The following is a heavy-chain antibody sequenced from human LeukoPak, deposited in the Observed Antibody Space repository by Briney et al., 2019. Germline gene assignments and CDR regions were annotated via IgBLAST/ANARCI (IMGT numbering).Heavy chain of an antibody. CDR2: IYYSGST. CDR1: GGSISSSSYY. CDR3: ARDRSRESAGTDAFDI. J-gene: IGHJ3*02. D-gene: IGHD3-10*01. Sequence: PSETLSLTCTVSGGSISSSSYYWGWIRQPPGKGLEWIGSIYYSGSTYYNPSLKSRVTISVDTSKNQFSLKLSSVTAADTAVYYCARDRSRESAGTDAFDIWGQGTMVTVSS. V-gene: IGHV4-39*07.